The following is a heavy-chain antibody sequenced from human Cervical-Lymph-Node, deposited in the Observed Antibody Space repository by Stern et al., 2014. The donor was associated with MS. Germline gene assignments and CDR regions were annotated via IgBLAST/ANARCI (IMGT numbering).Heavy chain of an antibody. CDR2: INPNSGTT. CDR3: TRGIRYSASGNAPAFDI. CDR1: GYTFINYY. Sequence: QVQLGQSGAEVKKPGASMKVSCKASGYTFINYYIQWVRQAPGQGLEWMGWINPNSGTTNYAQKFQGRVTMTRDTSITTTYMELSSLKSDDTAVYYCTRGIRYSASGNAPAFDIWGQGTMVTVSS. D-gene: IGHD1-26*01. V-gene: IGHV1-2*02. J-gene: IGHJ3*02.